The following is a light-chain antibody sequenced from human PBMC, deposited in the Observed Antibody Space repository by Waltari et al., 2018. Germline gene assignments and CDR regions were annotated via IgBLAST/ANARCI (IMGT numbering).Light chain of an antibody. J-gene: IGLJ2*01. CDR1: NSEIDAYEY. CDR2: DVS. Sequence: QSALTQPASVSGSPGQSITISCTGTNSEIDAYEYVSWYQQHPGKAPKLILYDVSGRPPGISTRFSGSKSANTASLTISGLQDADEADYYCSSYATSNTVVFGGGTKVTVL. V-gene: IGLV2-14*03. CDR3: SSYATSNTVV.